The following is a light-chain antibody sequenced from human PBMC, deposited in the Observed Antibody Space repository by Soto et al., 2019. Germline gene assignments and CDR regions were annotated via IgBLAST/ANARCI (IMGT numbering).Light chain of an antibody. J-gene: IGKJ1*01. CDR3: QQYSSPCT. V-gene: IGKV1-5*03. CDR2: KAS. CDR1: QRISWW. Sequence: DIQMTQSPSTLSASVGDRVTITCRASQRISWWLAWYQQKPGKAPKLLIYKASTLHSGVPSRFSGSGSGKEFTLTFSSLQPDDIGTYFCQQYSSPCTFGQGTKVEIK.